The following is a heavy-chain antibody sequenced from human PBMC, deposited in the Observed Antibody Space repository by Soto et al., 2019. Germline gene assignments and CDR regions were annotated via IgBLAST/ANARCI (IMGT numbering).Heavy chain of an antibody. V-gene: IGHV3-11*06. J-gene: IGHJ6*02. D-gene: IGHD3-3*01. Sequence: QVQLLESGGGLVKPGGSLRLSCAASGFIFRDFYMSWIRQVPGKGLEWLSKISSSSSSTDYADSVKGRFTISRDNAKKSLDLQISSLRAEDTAVYYCARDRGGGSIFGGHYGMDVWGQGTTVTVSS. CDR2: ISSSSSST. CDR1: GFIFRDFY. CDR3: ARDRGGGSIFGGHYGMDV.